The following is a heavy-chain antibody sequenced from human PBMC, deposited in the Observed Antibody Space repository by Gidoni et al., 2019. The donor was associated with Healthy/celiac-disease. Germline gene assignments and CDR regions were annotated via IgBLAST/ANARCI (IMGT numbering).Heavy chain of an antibody. J-gene: IGHJ4*02. CDR2: ISGSGGST. Sequence: EVQLLESGGGLVQPGGSLRLSCAASGFPFISYALSWVRQAPGKGLEWVSAISGSGGSTYYADSVKGRFTISRDNSKNTLYLQMNSLRAEDTAVYYCAKGRELWLHLGVWYFDYWGQGTLVTVSS. CDR1: GFPFISYA. CDR3: AKGRELWLHLGVWYFDY. D-gene: IGHD5-12*01. V-gene: IGHV3-23*01.